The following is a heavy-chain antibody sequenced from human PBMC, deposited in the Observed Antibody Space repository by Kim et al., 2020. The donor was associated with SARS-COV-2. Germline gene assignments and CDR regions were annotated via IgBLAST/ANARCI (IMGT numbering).Heavy chain of an antibody. D-gene: IGHD3-3*01. CDR1: GGSFSGYY. CDR2: INHSGST. Sequence: SETLSLTCAVYGGSFSGYYWSWIRQPPGKGLEWIGEINHSGSTNYNPSLKSRVTISVDTSKNQFSLKLSSVTAADTAVYYCARSRPFGVVYFDYWGQGTLVTVSS. V-gene: IGHV4-34*01. CDR3: ARSRPFGVVYFDY. J-gene: IGHJ4*02.